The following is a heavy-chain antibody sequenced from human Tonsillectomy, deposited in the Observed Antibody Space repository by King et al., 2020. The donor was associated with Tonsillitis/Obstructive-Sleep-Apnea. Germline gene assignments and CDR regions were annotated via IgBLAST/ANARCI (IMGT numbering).Heavy chain of an antibody. Sequence: VQLVESGGGLVQPGGSLRLSCAASGFTFSSYAMSWVRQAPGKGLEWVSAISGSGGSTYYADSVKGRFTISRDNSKNTLYLQMNSLRAEDTAVYYCAKAPAPFLGWPYFPTYNYNMAVGGKGTPV. CDR1: GFTFSSYA. J-gene: IGHJ6*03. D-gene: IGHD3-3*01. CDR2: ISGSGGST. V-gene: IGHV3-23*04. CDR3: AKAPAPFLGWPYFPTYNYNMAV.